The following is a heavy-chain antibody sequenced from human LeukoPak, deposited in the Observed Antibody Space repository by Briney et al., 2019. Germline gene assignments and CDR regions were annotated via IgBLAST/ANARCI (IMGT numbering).Heavy chain of an antibody. CDR1: GFTFSSYW. Sequence: GGSLRLSCAASGFTFSSYWMSWVRQAPGKGLEWVANIKQDGSEKYYVDSVKGRFTISRDNAKNSLYLQMNSLRAEDTAVYYCARDRDGGYYYYYYMDVWGKGTTVTVSS. J-gene: IGHJ6*03. CDR2: IKQDGSEK. D-gene: IGHD3-10*01. V-gene: IGHV3-7*01. CDR3: ARDRDGGYYYYYYMDV.